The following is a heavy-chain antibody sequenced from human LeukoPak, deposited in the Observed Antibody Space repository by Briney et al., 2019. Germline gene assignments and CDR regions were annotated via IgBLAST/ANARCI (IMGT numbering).Heavy chain of an antibody. CDR1: GGSFSGYY. D-gene: IGHD4-17*01. CDR2: INHSGST. V-gene: IGHV4-34*01. Sequence: PSETLSLTCAVYGGSFSGYYWSWIRQPPGKGLEWIGEINHSGSTNYNPSLKSRVTISVDTSKNQFSLKLSSVTAADTAVYYCARGRLGETTVTTTDDYWGQGTLVTVSS. J-gene: IGHJ4*02. CDR3: ARGRLGETTVTTTDDY.